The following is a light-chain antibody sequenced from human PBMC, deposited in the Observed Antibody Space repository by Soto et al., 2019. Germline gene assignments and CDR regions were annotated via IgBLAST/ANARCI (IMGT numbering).Light chain of an antibody. CDR1: QSVSSN. J-gene: IGKJ4*01. CDR2: GAS. V-gene: IGKV3-15*01. CDR3: QQYNNWPLT. Sequence: EIVMTQSPATLSVSPGESATLSCRASQSVSSNLAWYQQKPGQAPRLLIYGASTRATGIPARFSGSGAGTEFTLTISSLQSEDFAVYYCQQYNNWPLTFGGVTKVE.